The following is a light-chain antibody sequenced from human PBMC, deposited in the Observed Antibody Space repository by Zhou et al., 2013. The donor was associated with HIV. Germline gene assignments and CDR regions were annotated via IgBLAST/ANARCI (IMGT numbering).Light chain of an antibody. CDR3: QQANRFPQT. Sequence: DMEMTQSPSSVSASVGDRVTITCRASQGISSYLAWYQQKPGRAPKLLIYAASSLESGVPSRFSGSGSGTDFTLTINRLHPEDFATYYCQQANRFPQTFGQGTKVEIK. J-gene: IGKJ2*01. CDR2: AAS. V-gene: IGKV1-12*01. CDR1: QGISSY.